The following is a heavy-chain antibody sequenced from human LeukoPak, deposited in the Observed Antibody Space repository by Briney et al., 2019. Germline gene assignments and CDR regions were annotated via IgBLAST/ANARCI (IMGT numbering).Heavy chain of an antibody. CDR3: ARGGDESVDY. CDR2: IWYDGSDK. V-gene: IGHV3-30*02. J-gene: IGHJ4*02. CDR1: GFTFSSYG. Sequence: GGSLRLSCAASGFTFSSYGMHWVRQAPGKGLEWVAFIWYDGSDKFYVDSVKGRITISRDNSKNTLYLQMNSLRAEDTAVYYCARGGDESVDYWGQGTLVTVSS. D-gene: IGHD3-16*01.